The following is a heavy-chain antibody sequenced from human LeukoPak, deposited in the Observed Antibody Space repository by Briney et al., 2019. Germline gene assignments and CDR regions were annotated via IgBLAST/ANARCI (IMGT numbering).Heavy chain of an antibody. J-gene: IGHJ4*02. V-gene: IGHV1-8*01. CDR2: MNPNSGNT. Sequence: ASVKVSCKASGYTFTSYDINWVRQATGQGLEWMGWMNPNSGNTGYAQKFQGRVTMTRNTSISTAYMELSSLRSEDTAVYYCARGRPTYASLDYWGQGTLVTVSS. D-gene: IGHD4-17*01. CDR3: ARGRPTYASLDY. CDR1: GYTFTSYD.